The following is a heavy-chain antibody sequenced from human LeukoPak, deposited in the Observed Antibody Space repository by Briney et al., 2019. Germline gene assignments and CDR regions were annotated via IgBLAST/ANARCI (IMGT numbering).Heavy chain of an antibody. J-gene: IGHJ5*02. CDR2: INHSGST. CDR3: AREATGYQPRFDP. CDR1: GGSFSGYY. V-gene: IGHV4-34*01. D-gene: IGHD3-9*01. Sequence: TPSETLSLTCAVYGGSFSGYYWSWIRQPPGKGLEWIGEINHSGSTNYNPSLKSRVTISVDTSKNQFSLKLSSVTAADTAVYYCAREATGYQPRFDPWGQGTLVTVSS.